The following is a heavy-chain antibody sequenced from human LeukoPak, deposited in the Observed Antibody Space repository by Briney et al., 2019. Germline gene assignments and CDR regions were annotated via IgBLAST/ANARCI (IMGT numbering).Heavy chain of an antibody. Sequence: PSETLSLTCAVYGGSCSGYYWSWIRQPPGKGLEWIGEINHSGSTNYNPSLKSRVTISVDTSKNQFSLKLSSVTAADTAVYYCARSWLRLFVDPWGQGTLVTVSS. J-gene: IGHJ5*02. V-gene: IGHV4-34*01. CDR2: INHSGST. CDR3: ARSWLRLFVDP. CDR1: GGSCSGYY. D-gene: IGHD5-12*01.